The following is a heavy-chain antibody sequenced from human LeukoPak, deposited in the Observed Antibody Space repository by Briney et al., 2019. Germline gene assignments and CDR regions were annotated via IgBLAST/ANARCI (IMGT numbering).Heavy chain of an antibody. Sequence: SETLSLTCAVYGGSFSGYYWSWIRQPPGKGLEWIGEINHSGSTNYNPSLKSRVTISVGTSRNQFSLSPSSVTAADTAVYYCASASCIGGTCYVDYYYNVAVWGKGTAVTISS. CDR3: ASASCIGGTCYVDYYYNVAV. CDR1: GGSFSGYY. J-gene: IGHJ6*04. CDR2: INHSGST. D-gene: IGHD2-15*01. V-gene: IGHV4-34*01.